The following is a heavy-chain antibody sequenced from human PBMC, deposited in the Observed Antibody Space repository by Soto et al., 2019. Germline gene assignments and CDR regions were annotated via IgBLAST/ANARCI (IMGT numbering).Heavy chain of an antibody. CDR1: GFIFSNYD. D-gene: IGHD4-17*01. J-gene: IGHJ5*02. Sequence: EVXLXXSXGGLXXXGGSLRXXCAAXGFIFSNYDMHWVRQVTGKXLEWVSSIGVGGDTYYAGSVKGRFTISRENXXXSXXXXXXSLXAEDTAVYYCARYFGDYSGNWFDPWGQGTLVTVSS. V-gene: IGHV3-13*01. CDR2: IGVGGDT. CDR3: ARYFGDYSGNWFDP.